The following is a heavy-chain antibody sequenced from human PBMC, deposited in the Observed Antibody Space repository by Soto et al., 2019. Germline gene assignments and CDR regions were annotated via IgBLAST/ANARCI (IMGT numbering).Heavy chain of an antibody. D-gene: IGHD6-19*01. CDR3: ATDGDSSGGWYFNGDYFNF. Sequence: GASVKVSCKASGYNISSYDIIWVRQAAGQGLEWMGWMDPNRGHSDSVQNFRGRVTMTTNISASTAYMELSGLRSDDTGVYYCATDGDSSGGWYFNGDYFNFWGQGTLVTVSS. J-gene: IGHJ4*02. V-gene: IGHV1-8*01. CDR1: GYNISSYD. CDR2: MDPNRGHS.